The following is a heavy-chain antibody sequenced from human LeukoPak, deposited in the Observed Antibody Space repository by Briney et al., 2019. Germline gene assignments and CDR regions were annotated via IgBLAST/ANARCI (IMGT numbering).Heavy chain of an antibody. CDR2: ISYDGSNK. D-gene: IGHD3-10*01. V-gene: IGHV3-30*04. Sequence: GRSLRLSCAASGFTFSSYAMHWVRQAPGKGLEWVAVISYDGSNKYYADSVKGRLTISRDNSKNTLYLQMNSLRAEDTAVYYCARDWGPYCSGSYSWFDPWGQGTLVTVSS. J-gene: IGHJ5*02. CDR1: GFTFSSYA. CDR3: ARDWGPYCSGSYSWFDP.